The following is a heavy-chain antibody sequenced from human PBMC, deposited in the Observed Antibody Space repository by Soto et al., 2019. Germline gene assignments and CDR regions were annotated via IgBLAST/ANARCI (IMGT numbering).Heavy chain of an antibody. CDR3: AKNGQPPYYYYAMDV. D-gene: IGHD2-8*01. CDR1: GYTFTRYG. J-gene: IGHJ6*02. CDR2: ISDYNGDT. V-gene: IGHV1-18*01. Sequence: QGQLVQSGAEVKKPGASVKFSCKASGYTFTRYGISWVRQAPGQGLEWMGWISDYNGDTNYAQKFQGRVTMTIDTSTSTAYMELRSLTSDDTAVYYCAKNGQPPYYYYAMDVWGQGTTVTVSS.